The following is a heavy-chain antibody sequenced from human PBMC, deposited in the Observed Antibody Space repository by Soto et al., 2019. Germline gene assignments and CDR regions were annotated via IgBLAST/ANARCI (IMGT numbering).Heavy chain of an antibody. CDR2: ISGSGGST. D-gene: IGHD3-3*01. V-gene: IGHV3-23*01. CDR1: GSTFSSYA. CDR3: AKVIYDFWSGRAFDI. Sequence: LRLSCAASGSTFSSYAMSWVRQAPGKGLEWVSAISGSGGSTYYADSVKGRFTISRDNSKNTLYLQMNSLRAEDTAVYYCAKVIYDFWSGRAFDIWGQGTMVTVSS. J-gene: IGHJ3*02.